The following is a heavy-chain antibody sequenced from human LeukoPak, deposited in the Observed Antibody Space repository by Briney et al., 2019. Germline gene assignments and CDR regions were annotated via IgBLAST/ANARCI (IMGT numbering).Heavy chain of an antibody. CDR2: IRGSGGST. Sequence: PGGSLRLSCAASGFTFSDYYMSWIRQAPGKGLEWVSAIRGSGGSTYYADSVKGRFTISRDNSKNTLYLQMNSLRAEDTAVYYCAKFACSGGSCRYYYYYMDVWGKGTTVTVSS. CDR1: GFTFSDYY. CDR3: AKFACSGGSCRYYYYYMDV. J-gene: IGHJ6*03. V-gene: IGHV3-23*01. D-gene: IGHD2-15*01.